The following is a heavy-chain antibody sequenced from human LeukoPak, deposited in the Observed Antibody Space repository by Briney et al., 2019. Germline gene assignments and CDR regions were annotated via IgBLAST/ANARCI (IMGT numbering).Heavy chain of an antibody. CDR3: ARDRAYSYGYTYFDL. CDR1: GFIFDDYA. J-gene: IGHJ2*01. Sequence: GGSLRLSCGGSGFIFDDYAMHWVRQAPGKGLEWASGVNWNSGAIDYAESVKGRFTISGDNSKNSLYLQMNSLRTEDTALYFCARDRAYSYGYTYFDLWGRGTLVTVSS. CDR2: VNWNSGAI. V-gene: IGHV3-9*01. D-gene: IGHD5-18*01.